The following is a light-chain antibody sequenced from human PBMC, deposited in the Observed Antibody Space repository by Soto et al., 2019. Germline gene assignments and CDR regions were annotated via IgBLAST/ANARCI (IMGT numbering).Light chain of an antibody. Sequence: EIGMTQSPATMSVSPGERATLSCRASQSISSNLAWYQQKPGQAPRLLMFRTSIRATGIPDRFSGSGSGTDFTLTISRLEPEDFAVYYCQQYAGSLSWTFGQGTKVDIK. J-gene: IGKJ1*01. CDR3: QQYAGSLSWT. V-gene: IGKV3-20*01. CDR1: QSISSN. CDR2: RTS.